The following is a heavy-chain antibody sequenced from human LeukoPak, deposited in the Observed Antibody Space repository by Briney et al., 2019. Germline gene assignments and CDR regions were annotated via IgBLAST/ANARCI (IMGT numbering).Heavy chain of an antibody. Sequence: PRGSLRLSCAASGFTFSSYWMSWIRQAPGKGLEWVSYFRNSDSPVYYADSVKGRFTISRDNAKDSLYLQMNSLRAEDTAVYFCATWDGPSAGLAVWGQGTTVTVTS. CDR2: FRNSDSPV. V-gene: IGHV3-11*01. D-gene: IGHD1-26*01. CDR1: GFTFSSYW. CDR3: ATWDGPSAGLAV. J-gene: IGHJ6*02.